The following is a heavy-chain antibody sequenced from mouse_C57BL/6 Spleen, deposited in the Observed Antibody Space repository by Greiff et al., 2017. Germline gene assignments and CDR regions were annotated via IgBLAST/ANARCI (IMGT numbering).Heavy chain of an antibody. D-gene: IGHD2-14*01. J-gene: IGHJ4*01. CDR1: GFTFSDYY. CDR2: LSHGGGST. Sequence: EVHVVESGGGLVQPGGSLQLSCAASGFTFSDYYMYWVRQTPEQRLEWVASLSHGGGSTYYPDTVKGRFTISRDTAKNTLYLQMSRLKSEDTAMYYCARLGGTPYYAMDDWGQGTSVTAAS. V-gene: IGHV5-12*01. CDR3: ARLGGTPYYAMDD.